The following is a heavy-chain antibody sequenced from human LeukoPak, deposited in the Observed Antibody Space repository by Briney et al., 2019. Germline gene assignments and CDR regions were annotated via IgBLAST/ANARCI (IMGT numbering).Heavy chain of an antibody. V-gene: IGHV3-7*01. CDR1: GFTISSYW. CDR3: AKAYYDSSGYSYYFDY. D-gene: IGHD3-22*01. CDR2: IKQDGSEK. Sequence: GGSLRLSCAASGFTISSYWMSWVRQAPGKGLEWVANIKQDGSEKYYVDSVKGRFTISRDNAKNSLYLQMNSLRAEDTAVYYCAKAYYDSSGYSYYFDYWGQGTLVTVSS. J-gene: IGHJ4*02.